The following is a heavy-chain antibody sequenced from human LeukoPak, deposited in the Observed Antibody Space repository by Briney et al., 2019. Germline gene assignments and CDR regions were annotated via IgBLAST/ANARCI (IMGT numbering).Heavy chain of an antibody. CDR1: GFTISSGY. D-gene: IGHD1-26*01. J-gene: IGHJ4*02. CDR2: LYSDGSA. Sequence: GGSLRLSCVASGFTISSGYMTWARQAPGKGLEWVSLLYSDGSAYYPDSVKGRFTISRDNSKSTLHLQMDTLRTEDTAMYYCARDPWQGSTSLHWGQGILVTVSS. V-gene: IGHV3-66*02. CDR3: ARDPWQGSTSLH.